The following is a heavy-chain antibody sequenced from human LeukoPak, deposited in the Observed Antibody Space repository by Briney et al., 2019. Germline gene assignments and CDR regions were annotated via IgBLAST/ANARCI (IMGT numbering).Heavy chain of an antibody. CDR3: ASYGYSSGSDY. CDR1: GGSISSSSYY. CDR2: IYYSGST. V-gene: IGHV4-39*07. D-gene: IGHD6-19*01. Sequence: SETLSLTCTVSGGSISSSSYYWGWIRQPPGKGLEWIGSIYYSGSTYYNPSLKSRVTISVDTSKNQFSLKLSSVTAADTAVYYCASYGYSSGSDYWGQGTLVTVSS. J-gene: IGHJ4*02.